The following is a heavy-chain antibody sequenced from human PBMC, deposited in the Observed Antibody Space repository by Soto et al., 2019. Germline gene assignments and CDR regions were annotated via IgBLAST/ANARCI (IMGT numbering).Heavy chain of an antibody. D-gene: IGHD6-6*01. Sequence: QVQLVESGGGVVQPGRSLRLSCAASGFTFSSYGMHWVRQAPGKGLEWVAVIWYDGSTKYYADSVKGRFTISRDNSKNTLYLQMNILRAEDTAEYYWGSPAGAARLYYFDYWGQGTLVTVSS. CDR3: GSPAGAARLYYFDY. CDR2: IWYDGSTK. J-gene: IGHJ4*02. CDR1: GFTFSSYG. V-gene: IGHV3-33*01.